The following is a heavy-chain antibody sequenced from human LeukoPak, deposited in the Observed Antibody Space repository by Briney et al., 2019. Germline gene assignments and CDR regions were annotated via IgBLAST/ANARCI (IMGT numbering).Heavy chain of an antibody. CDR3: ARDRHIAAAVYYYYMDV. J-gene: IGHJ6*03. D-gene: IGHD6-13*01. Sequence: GASVKVSCKASGYTFTSYIISWVRQAPGQGLEWMGWINAYNGNTDYAQRVQGRVTMTTDTSTSTAYMEVRSLRSDDTAVYYCARDRHIAAAVYYYYMDVWGKGIPVTVSS. CDR1: GYTFTSYI. V-gene: IGHV1-18*01. CDR2: INAYNGNT.